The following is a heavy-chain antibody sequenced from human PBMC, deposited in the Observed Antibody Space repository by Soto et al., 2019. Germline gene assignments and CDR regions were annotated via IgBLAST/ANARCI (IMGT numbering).Heavy chain of an antibody. J-gene: IGHJ4*02. V-gene: IGHV3-30-3*01. CDR3: ARDRTAMVFSYFDY. CDR2: ISYDGSNK. D-gene: IGHD5-18*01. CDR1: GFTFSSYA. Sequence: GGSLRLSCAASGFTFSSYAMHWVRQAPGKGLEWVAIISYDGSNKYYADSVKGRFTISRDNSKNTLYLQMNSLRAEDTAVYYCARDRTAMVFSYFDYWGQGTLVTVSS.